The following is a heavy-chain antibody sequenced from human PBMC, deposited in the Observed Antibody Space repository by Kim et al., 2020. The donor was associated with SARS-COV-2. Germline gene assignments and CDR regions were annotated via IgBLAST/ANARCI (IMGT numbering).Heavy chain of an antibody. D-gene: IGHD6-19*01. Sequence: SETLSLTCTVSGGSISSYYWSWIRQPPGKGLEWIGYMSDSGTTKYNPSLKSRVTISLDTSKNQFSLKLNSVTAADTAVYYCARFRGGWYFDSWGQGTLVTVSS. CDR2: MSDSGTT. V-gene: IGHV4-59*01. J-gene: IGHJ5*01. CDR1: GGSISSYY. CDR3: ARFRGGWYFDS.